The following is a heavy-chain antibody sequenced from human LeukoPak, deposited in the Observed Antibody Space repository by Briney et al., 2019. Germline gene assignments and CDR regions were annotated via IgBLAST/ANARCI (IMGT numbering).Heavy chain of an antibody. CDR1: GYTLNELS. D-gene: IGHD4-11*01. CDR2: FDPEDGET. J-gene: IGHJ1*01. V-gene: IGHV1-24*01. CDR3: ATRLTTVTITGYFQH. Sequence: ASVKVSCKFSGYTLNELSMHWVRQAPGKGLEWMGGFDPEDGETIYAQKFQGRVTMTEDTSTDTAYMELSSLRSEDTAVYYCATRLTTVTITGYFQHWGQGTLVTVSS.